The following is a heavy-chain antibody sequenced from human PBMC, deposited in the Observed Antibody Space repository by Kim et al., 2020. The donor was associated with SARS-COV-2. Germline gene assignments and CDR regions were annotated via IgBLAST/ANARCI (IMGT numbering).Heavy chain of an antibody. Sequence: ASVKVSCKASGYTFTSYDINWVRQATGQGLEWMGWMNPNSGNTGYAQKFQGRVTMTRNTSISSAYMELSSLRSEDTAVYYCARAPMVRGVMVGLRYWGQGTLVTVSS. J-gene: IGHJ4*02. V-gene: IGHV1-8*01. CDR1: GYTFTSYD. CDR2: MNPNSGNT. D-gene: IGHD3-10*01. CDR3: ARAPMVRGVMVGLRY.